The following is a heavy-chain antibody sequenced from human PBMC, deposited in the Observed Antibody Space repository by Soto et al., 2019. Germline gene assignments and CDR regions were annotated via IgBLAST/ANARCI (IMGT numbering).Heavy chain of an antibody. CDR2: IYPGDSDT. CDR1: GYTFTNYW. J-gene: IGHJ6*02. Sequence: GDSLKISCKGSGYTFTNYWIGWVRQMPGKGPEWMGIIYPGDSDTKYNPSFQGQVTISADKSITTTYLQWSSLKASDTAIYYCAASIFYYGMDVWGQGTMVTL. V-gene: IGHV5-51*01. CDR3: AASIFYYGMDV.